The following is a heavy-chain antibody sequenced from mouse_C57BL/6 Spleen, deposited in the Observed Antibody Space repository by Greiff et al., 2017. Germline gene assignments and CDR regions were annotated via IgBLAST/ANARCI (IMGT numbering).Heavy chain of an antibody. D-gene: IGHD5-2*01. J-gene: IGHJ4*01. V-gene: IGHV1-72*01. Sequence: VQLQQPGAELVKPGASVKLSCKASGYTFTSYWMHWVKQRPGRGLEWIGRIDPNSGGTKYNEKFKSKATLTVDKPSSTAYMQLSSRRSEDSAVYYCAREEYVDGFYAMDYWGQGTSVTVSS. CDR1: GYTFTSYW. CDR2: IDPNSGGT. CDR3: AREEYVDGFYAMDY.